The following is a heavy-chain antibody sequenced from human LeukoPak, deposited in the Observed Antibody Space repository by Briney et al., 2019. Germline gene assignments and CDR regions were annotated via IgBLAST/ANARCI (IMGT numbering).Heavy chain of an antibody. CDR3: AREDGQGY. J-gene: IGHJ4*02. CDR2: IIPIFGTA. D-gene: IGHD5-24*01. V-gene: IGHV1-69*13. Sequence: SVKVSCKASGYTFTSYGISWVRQAPGQGLEWMGGIIPIFGTANYAQKFQGRVTITADESTSTAYMELSSLRSEDTAVYYCAREDGQGYWGQGTLVTVSS. CDR1: GYTFTSYG.